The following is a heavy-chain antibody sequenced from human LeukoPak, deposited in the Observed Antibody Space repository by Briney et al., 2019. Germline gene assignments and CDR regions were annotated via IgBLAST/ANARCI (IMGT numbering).Heavy chain of an antibody. Sequence: GASVTLSCRTSGYIFTHYALIWVRQAPGQGLEWVGWISTYNGDTKYSPKFEDRVTMTMDTSTTTASLEVKSLRSDDTAVYFCARNYYNNGGFPEYDFDFWGQGTLVTVS. CDR2: ISTYNGDT. D-gene: IGHD1-14*01. J-gene: IGHJ4*02. V-gene: IGHV1-18*01. CDR3: ARNYYNNGGFPEYDFDF. CDR1: GYIFTHYA.